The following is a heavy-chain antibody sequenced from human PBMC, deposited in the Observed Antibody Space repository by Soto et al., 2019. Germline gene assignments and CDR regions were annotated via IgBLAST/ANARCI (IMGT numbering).Heavy chain of an antibody. CDR2: INQGGST. J-gene: IGHJ4*02. V-gene: IGHV4-34*01. D-gene: IGHD6-13*01. CDR3: ARGVTGYSSSWYAY. CDR1: GGSFSGHY. Sequence: SETLSLTCAVYGGSFSGHYWSWIRQPPGKGLEWIGEINQGGSTNYNPSLKSRVTMSVDTSKNQFSLKLSSVTAADTAVYYCARGVTGYSSSWYAYWGQGTLVTVSS.